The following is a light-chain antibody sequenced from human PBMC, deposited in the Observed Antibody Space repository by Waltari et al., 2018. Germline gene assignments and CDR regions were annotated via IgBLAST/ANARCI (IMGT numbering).Light chain of an antibody. Sequence: EIVITQSPATLSASPGERVTFSCTASQSVNRRLAWYQQKPRQAPTILLYGASTRATGIPARFSGSGSATEFTLTISSLQSEDFAVYYCQQYNDWPLTFGQGTKVEIK. CDR1: QSVNRR. CDR3: QQYNDWPLT. J-gene: IGKJ1*01. CDR2: GAS. V-gene: IGKV3-15*01.